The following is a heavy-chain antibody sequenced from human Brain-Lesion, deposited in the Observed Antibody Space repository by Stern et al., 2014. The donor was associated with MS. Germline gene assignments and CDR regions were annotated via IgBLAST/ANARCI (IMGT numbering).Heavy chain of an antibody. CDR2: VNTNTGGT. J-gene: IGHJ6*02. Sequence: QVQLGQSGAEVKKPGASVKVSCKPSGYIFTGYYIHWVRQAPGQGLEWMAWVNTNTGGTNYAQKFQGRVTMSRDTSISTAYVELSSLTSDDTAVYYCARDQRGITIFGVVTDYYYLVMDVWGQGTTVTVSS. CDR3: ARDQRGITIFGVVTDYYYLVMDV. D-gene: IGHD3-3*01. V-gene: IGHV1-2*02. CDR1: GYIFTGYY.